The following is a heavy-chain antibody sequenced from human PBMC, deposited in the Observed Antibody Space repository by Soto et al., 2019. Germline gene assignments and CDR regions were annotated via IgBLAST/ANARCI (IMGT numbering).Heavy chain of an antibody. D-gene: IGHD2-8*01. CDR2: ISSSSGTI. CDR1: GFTFSTYD. J-gene: IGHJ4*02. Sequence: GGSLRLSCTASGFTFSTYDMNWVRQTPGKGLEWIAFISSSSGTIYYADSLKGRFTISRDNAKNTVSLQMNSLRVDDTAVYYCARDTNGLSYWGQGTLVTVSS. CDR3: ARDTNGLSY. V-gene: IGHV3-48*04.